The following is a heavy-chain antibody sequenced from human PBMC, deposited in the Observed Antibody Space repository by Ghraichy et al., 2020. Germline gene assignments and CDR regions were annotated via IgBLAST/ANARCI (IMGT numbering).Heavy chain of an antibody. Sequence: GGSLRLSCAASGFTFSSYAMSWVRQAPGKGLEWVSAISGSGGSTYYADSVKGRFTLSRDNSKNTLYMQMNRLRAEDTAVYYCAKDQVAVAGQVDAFDIWGQGTMVTVSS. J-gene: IGHJ3*02. CDR2: ISGSGGST. D-gene: IGHD6-19*01. CDR3: AKDQVAVAGQVDAFDI. V-gene: IGHV3-23*01. CDR1: GFTFSSYA.